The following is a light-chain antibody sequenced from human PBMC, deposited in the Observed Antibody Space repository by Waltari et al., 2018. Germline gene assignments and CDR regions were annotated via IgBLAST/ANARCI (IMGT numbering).Light chain of an antibody. Sequence: EIVLTQSPATLSLSPGEGATLSCRASQSVSSYLAWYQQKPGQAPRLLIYDTSHRATGIPARFSGSGSGTDFTLTINSLEPEDFAVYYCQLRSNWPLMYTFGQGTKLEIK. CDR2: DTS. CDR3: QLRSNWPLMYT. V-gene: IGKV3-11*01. J-gene: IGKJ2*01. CDR1: QSVSSY.